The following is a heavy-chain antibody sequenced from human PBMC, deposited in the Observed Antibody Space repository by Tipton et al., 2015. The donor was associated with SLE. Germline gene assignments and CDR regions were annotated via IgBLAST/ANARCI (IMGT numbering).Heavy chain of an antibody. CDR3: ARTLRGGGLGAFDI. V-gene: IGHV1-8*01. CDR2: MNPNSGNT. Sequence: QLVQSGAEVKKPGASVKVSCKASGYTFTNYDFNWVRQATGQGLEWMGWMNPNSGNTGYAQKFQGRVTMTRDTSISTAYMELSSLRSEDTAVYYCARTLRGGGLGAFDIWGQGTMVTVSS. D-gene: IGHD3-10*01. J-gene: IGHJ3*02. CDR1: GYTFTNYD.